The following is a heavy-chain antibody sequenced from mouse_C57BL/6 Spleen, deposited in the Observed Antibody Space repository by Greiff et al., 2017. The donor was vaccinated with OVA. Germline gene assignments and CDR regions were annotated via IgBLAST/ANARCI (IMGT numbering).Heavy chain of an antibody. J-gene: IGHJ3*01. D-gene: IGHD3-2*02. V-gene: IGHV1-69*01. CDR1: GYTFTSYW. Sequence: QVQLKQPGAELVMPGASVKLSCKASGYTFTSYWMHWVKQRPGQGLEWIGEIDPSDSYTNYNQKFKGKSTLTVDKSSSTAYMQLSSLTSEDSAVYYCAALDSSGYWFAYWGQGTLVTVSA. CDR2: IDPSDSYT. CDR3: AALDSSGYWFAY.